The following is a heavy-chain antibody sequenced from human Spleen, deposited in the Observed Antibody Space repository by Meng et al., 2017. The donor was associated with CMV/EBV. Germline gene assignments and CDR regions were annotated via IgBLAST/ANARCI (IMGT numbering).Heavy chain of an antibody. CDR1: GFRFSSYG. D-gene: IGHD5-12*01. J-gene: IGHJ4*02. CDR2: IHFDGSNE. CDR3: ARDLTRSGYDSGRYYFDY. Sequence: GGSLRLSCAASGFRFSSYGMHWVRQSPGKGLEWVAFIHFDGSNEKYGESLRGRFTISRDNSKKTVNLQMNSLRIEDTALYYCARDLTRSGYDSGRYYFDYWGQGTLVTVSS. V-gene: IGHV3-30*02.